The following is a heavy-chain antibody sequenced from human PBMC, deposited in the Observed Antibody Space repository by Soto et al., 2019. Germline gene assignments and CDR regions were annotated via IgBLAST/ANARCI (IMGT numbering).Heavy chain of an antibody. CDR3: ARAYGSGIRIPRRKYGMDV. CDR1: GFTFSSYD. D-gene: IGHD3-10*01. J-gene: IGHJ6*02. Sequence: EVQLVESGGGLVQPGGSLRLSCAASGFTFSSYDMHWVRQATGKGLEWVSAIGTAGDTYYPGSVKGRFTISRENAKNSLYLQMNSLRAGDTAVYYCARAYGSGIRIPRRKYGMDVWGQGTTVTVSS. V-gene: IGHV3-13*01. CDR2: IGTAGDT.